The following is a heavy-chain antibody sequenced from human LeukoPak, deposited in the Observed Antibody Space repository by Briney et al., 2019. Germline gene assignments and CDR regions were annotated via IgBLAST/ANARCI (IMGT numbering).Heavy chain of an antibody. V-gene: IGHV3-13*01. CDR3: ARGRRSGWYYFDY. J-gene: IGHJ4*02. CDR2: IGTAGDT. D-gene: IGHD6-19*01. CDR1: GFTFRSYD. Sequence: GGSLRLSCAASGFTFRSYDVHWVRQATGKGLEWVSAIGTAGDTYYPGSVKGRFTISRENAKNSLYLQMNSLRAGDTAVYYCARGRRSGWYYFDYWGQGTLVTVSS.